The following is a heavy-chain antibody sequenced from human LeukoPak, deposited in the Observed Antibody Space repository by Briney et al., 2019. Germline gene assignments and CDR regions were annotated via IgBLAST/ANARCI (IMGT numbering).Heavy chain of an antibody. CDR2: IWYDGSNK. CDR3: ARDGSSSWYAYYGMDV. CDR1: GFTFSSYW. V-gene: IGHV3-33*08. D-gene: IGHD6-13*01. Sequence: GGSLRLSCAASGFTFSSYWMSWVRQAPGKGLEWVAVIWYDGSNKYYADSVKGRFTISRDNSKNTLYLQMNSLRAEDTAVYYCARDGSSSWYAYYGMDVWGQGTTVTVSS. J-gene: IGHJ6*02.